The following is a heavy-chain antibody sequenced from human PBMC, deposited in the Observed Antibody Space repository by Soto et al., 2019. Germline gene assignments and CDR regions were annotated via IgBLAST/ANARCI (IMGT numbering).Heavy chain of an antibody. Sequence: LSLTCSVSGGTISGYYWTWIRQPAGKGLEWIGRIYSSGNTKYNPSLQSRVTMSLDTSNNQFSLRLTSVTAADTAVYYCARGQRFSDWFDPWGQGTLVTSPQ. CDR1: GGTISGYY. D-gene: IGHD3-3*01. CDR2: IYSSGNT. CDR3: ARGQRFSDWFDP. J-gene: IGHJ5*02. V-gene: IGHV4-4*07.